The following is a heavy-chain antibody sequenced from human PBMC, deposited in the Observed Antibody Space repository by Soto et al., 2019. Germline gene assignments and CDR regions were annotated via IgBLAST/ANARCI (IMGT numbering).Heavy chain of an antibody. D-gene: IGHD3-16*02. V-gene: IGHV3-9*01. CDR1: GFTFDDYA. J-gene: IGHJ4*02. Sequence: EVQLVESGGGLVQPGRSLRRSCAASGFTFDDYAMHWFRKDPGKGLEWVSGISWNSGRIGYADSVKGRFTISRDNAKNSLYLQRNRLRSADTALYYCAKDSAYIWGRYRSLTAYSGQGTLVTVSS. CDR2: ISWNSGRI. CDR3: AKDSAYIWGRYRSLTAY.